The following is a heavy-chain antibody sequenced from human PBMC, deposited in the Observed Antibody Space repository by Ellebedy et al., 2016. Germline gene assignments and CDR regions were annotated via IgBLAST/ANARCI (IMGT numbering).Heavy chain of an antibody. Sequence: GGSLRLSCAASGFTFSNAWMNWVRQAPGKGLEWVGRIKSKTDGGTTDYAAPVKGRFTISRDDSKNTLYLQMNSLKTEDTAVYYCTTDDYSNYIDYYGMDVWGQGTTVTVSS. D-gene: IGHD4-11*01. CDR1: GFTFSNAW. CDR3: TTDDYSNYIDYYGMDV. V-gene: IGHV3-15*07. J-gene: IGHJ6*02. CDR2: IKSKTDGGTT.